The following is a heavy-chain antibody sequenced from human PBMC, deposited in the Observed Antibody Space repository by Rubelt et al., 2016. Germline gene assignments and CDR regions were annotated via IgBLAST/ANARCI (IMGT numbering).Heavy chain of an antibody. CDR3: ATGIVVVPAHVPSRDY. CDR1: GYTLTELS. D-gene: IGHD2-2*01. J-gene: IGHJ4*02. Sequence: QVQLVQSGAEVKKPGASVKVSCKVSGYTLTELSMHWVRQAPGKGLEWMGGFDPEDGETIYAQKFQGRVTMPEDTSTDTAYMDLGSLRSEDTAVYYCATGIVVVPAHVPSRDYWGQGTLVTVSS. CDR2: FDPEDGET. V-gene: IGHV1-24*01.